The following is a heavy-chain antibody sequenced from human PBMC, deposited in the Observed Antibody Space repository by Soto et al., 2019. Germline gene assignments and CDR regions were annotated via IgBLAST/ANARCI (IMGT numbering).Heavy chain of an antibody. J-gene: IGHJ6*02. CDR3: ARARYSSGWYVEGYYYYYGMDV. CDR2: TYYRSKWYN. CDR1: GDSVSSNSAA. D-gene: IGHD6-19*01. Sequence: SPTLSLTCAISGDSVSSNSAAWNWIRQSPSRGLEWLGRTYYRSKWYNDYAVSVKSRITINPDTSKNQFSLQLNSVTPEDTAVYYCARARYSSGWYVEGYYYYYGMDVWGQGTTVTVSS. V-gene: IGHV6-1*01.